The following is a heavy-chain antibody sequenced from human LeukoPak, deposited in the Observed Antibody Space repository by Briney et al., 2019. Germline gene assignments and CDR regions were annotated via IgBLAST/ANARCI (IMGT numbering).Heavy chain of an antibody. Sequence: KPSETLSLTCTVSGGSISSYYWSWIRQPPGKGLEWIGYIYYSGSTNYNPSLKSRVTISVDTSKNQFSLKLSSVTAADTAVYYCARDRSSGWYGKYYFDYWGQGTLVIVSS. CDR2: IYYSGST. J-gene: IGHJ4*02. V-gene: IGHV4-59*01. CDR1: GGSISSYY. D-gene: IGHD6-19*01. CDR3: ARDRSSGWYGKYYFDY.